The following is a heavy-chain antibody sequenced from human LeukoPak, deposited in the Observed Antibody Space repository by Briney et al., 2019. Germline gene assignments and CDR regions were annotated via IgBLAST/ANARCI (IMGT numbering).Heavy chain of an antibody. Sequence: GGSLRLSCVASGFSFGSYWMAWVRQAPGKGLEWVANMKHDGIEKYHVDSVKGRFTISRDNTKNSLYLHMSSLRVEDTPVYYCAREGREGYNYPALDFWGQGLLVTVSS. CDR3: AREGREGYNYPALDF. CDR1: GFSFGSYW. D-gene: IGHD5-24*01. CDR2: MKHDGIEK. J-gene: IGHJ4*02. V-gene: IGHV3-7*05.